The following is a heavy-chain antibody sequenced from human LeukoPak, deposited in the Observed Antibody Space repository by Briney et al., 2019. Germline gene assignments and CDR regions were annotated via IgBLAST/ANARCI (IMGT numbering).Heavy chain of an antibody. CDR1: GGSVSSGSYY. Sequence: SETLSLTCTVSGGSVSSGSYYWSWIRQPPGKGLEWIGYIYYSGSTNYNPSLKSRVTISVDASKNQFSLKLSSVTAADTAVYYCARRGGMPVGWFDPWGQGTLVTVSS. J-gene: IGHJ5*02. CDR3: ARRGGMPVGWFDP. D-gene: IGHD3-16*01. CDR2: IYYSGST. V-gene: IGHV4-61*01.